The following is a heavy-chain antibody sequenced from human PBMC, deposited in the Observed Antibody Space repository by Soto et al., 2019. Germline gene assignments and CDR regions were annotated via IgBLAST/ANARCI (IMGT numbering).Heavy chain of an antibody. CDR1: VFTLSIYA. CDR3: ARGYDSSGYYDY. D-gene: IGHD3-22*01. Sequence: WGALMVSCAASVFTLSIYAMHWVRQAPGKGLEWFAVISYDGSNKYYADSVKGRFTISRDNSKNTLYLQMNSLRAEDTAVYYCARGYDSSGYYDYWGQGTLVTVSS. V-gene: IGHV3-30-3*01. J-gene: IGHJ4*02. CDR2: ISYDGSNK.